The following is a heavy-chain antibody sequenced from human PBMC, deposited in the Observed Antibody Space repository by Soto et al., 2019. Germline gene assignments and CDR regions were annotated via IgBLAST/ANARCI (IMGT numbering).Heavy chain of an antibody. CDR1: GYTFTSYA. CDR3: AEVRFLEWSHGMDV. D-gene: IGHD3-3*01. J-gene: IGHJ6*02. CDR2: INAGNGNT. V-gene: IGHV1-3*01. Sequence: ASVKVSCKASGYTFTSYAMRWVRQAPGQRLEWMGWINAGNGNTNYAQKFQERVTITRDMSTSTAYMELSSLRSEDTAVYYCAEVRFLEWSHGMDVWGQGTTVTVSS.